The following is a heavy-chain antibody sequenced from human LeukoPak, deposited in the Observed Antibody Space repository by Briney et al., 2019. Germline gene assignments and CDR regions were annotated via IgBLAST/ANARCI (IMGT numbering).Heavy chain of an antibody. CDR2: IDWDDDK. CDR1: GFSLRTIGMG. CDR3: ARIPAGRAYYFDY. V-gene: IGHV2-70*11. D-gene: IGHD6-13*01. J-gene: IGHJ4*02. Sequence: SGPALVKPTQTLTLTRTFSGFSLRTIGMGVNWIRQPPGKALEWLARIDWDDDKYYNTSLKTRLTISKDTSKNQVVLTMTNMDPVDTATYYCARIPAGRAYYFDYWGQGTLVTVSS.